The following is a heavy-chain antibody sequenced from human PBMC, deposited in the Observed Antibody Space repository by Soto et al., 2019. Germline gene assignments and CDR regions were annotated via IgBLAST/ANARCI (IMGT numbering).Heavy chain of an antibody. Sequence: QVQLVESGGGLVQPGRSLRLSCAASGFTFSSYGMHWVRQAPGKGLEWVAVISYDGSNKYYADSVKGRFTISRDNSKNTLYLQMNSLRAEDTAVYYCAKDRGSGWFYFDYWGQGTLVTVSS. CDR2: ISYDGSNK. CDR1: GFTFSSYG. CDR3: AKDRGSGWFYFDY. V-gene: IGHV3-30*18. D-gene: IGHD6-19*01. J-gene: IGHJ4*02.